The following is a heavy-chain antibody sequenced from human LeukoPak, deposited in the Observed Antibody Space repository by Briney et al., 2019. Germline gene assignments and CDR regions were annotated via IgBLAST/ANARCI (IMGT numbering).Heavy chain of an antibody. D-gene: IGHD6-13*01. CDR3: ARALQLVVFDI. Sequence: SETLSLTCAVYGGSFSGYYWSWIRQPAGKGLEWIGRIYTSGSTNYNPSLKSRVTMSVDTSKNQFSLKLSSVTAADTAVYYCARALQLVVFDIWGQGTMVTVSS. CDR2: IYTSGST. CDR1: GGSFSGYY. V-gene: IGHV4-59*10. J-gene: IGHJ3*02.